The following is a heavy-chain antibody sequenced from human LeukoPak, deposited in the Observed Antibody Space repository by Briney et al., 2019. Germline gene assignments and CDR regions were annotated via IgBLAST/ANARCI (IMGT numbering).Heavy chain of an antibody. D-gene: IGHD3-3*01. CDR1: GGSFSGYY. Sequence: PSETLSLTCAVYGGSFSGYYWSWIRQPPGKGLERIGYIYYSGSTNYNPSLKSRVTISVDTSKNQFSLKLSSVTTADTAVYYCARGPSVIIPYYYYYMDVWGKGTTVTVSS. J-gene: IGHJ6*03. CDR3: ARGPSVIIPYYYYYMDV. V-gene: IGHV4-59*12. CDR2: IYYSGST.